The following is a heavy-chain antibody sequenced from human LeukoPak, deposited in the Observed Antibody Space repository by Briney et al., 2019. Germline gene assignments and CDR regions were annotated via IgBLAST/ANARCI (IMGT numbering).Heavy chain of an antibody. CDR3: ANSGGYGLIDY. CDR2: IYSSGST. V-gene: IGHV4-39*01. J-gene: IGHJ4*02. D-gene: IGHD1-26*01. CDR1: GASISGSGYY. Sequence: TSETLSLTCTVSGASISGSGYYWGWIRQPPGKGLEWIGSIYSSGSTYYNASLQSRVTISIETSKNQISLRLNSVTAADTAMYYCANSGGYGLIDYRGQGTLVTVSS.